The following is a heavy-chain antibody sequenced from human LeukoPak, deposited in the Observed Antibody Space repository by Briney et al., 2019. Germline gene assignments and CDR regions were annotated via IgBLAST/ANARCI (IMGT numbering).Heavy chain of an antibody. CDR1: GYTFTSYD. CDR2: MNPNSGNT. J-gene: IGHJ3*02. Sequence: ASVKVSCKASGYTFTSYDINWVRQATGQGLEWMGWMNPNSGNTGYAQKFQGRVTMTRNTPISTAYMELSSLRSEDTAVYYCARRTLTTFGIVLNYDAFDIWGQGTMVTVSS. V-gene: IGHV1-8*01. D-gene: IGHD3-10*02. CDR3: ARRTLTTFGIVLNYDAFDI.